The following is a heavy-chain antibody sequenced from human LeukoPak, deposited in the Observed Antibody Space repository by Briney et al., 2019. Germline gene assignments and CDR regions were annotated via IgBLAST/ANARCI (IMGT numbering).Heavy chain of an antibody. J-gene: IGHJ4*02. D-gene: IGHD6-19*01. Sequence: GSLRLSCAASGFTFSSYAMSWVRQAPGKGLEWIGYVHYSGITNYNPSLKSRVTISVDTSKSQFSLNLSSMTAADTAVYYCARGLSNGWSSPNFHFWGQGTLVTVSS. CDR2: VHYSGIT. V-gene: IGHV4-59*01. CDR1: GFTFSSYA. CDR3: ARGLSNGWSSPNFHF.